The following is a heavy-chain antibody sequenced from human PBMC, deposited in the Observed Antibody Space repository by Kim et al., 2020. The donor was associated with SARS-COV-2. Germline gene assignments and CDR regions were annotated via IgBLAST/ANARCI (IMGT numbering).Heavy chain of an antibody. CDR2: ISGNGETK. J-gene: IGHJ5*02. Sequence: GGSLRLSCAASGFTFDYSAMHWVRQAPGKGLEWVSLISGNGETKYYADSVEGRFTISIDNSKNSLYLQMNSLRTEDTALYYCVRASGWLPRSWGQGTLVTVSS. CDR3: VRASGWLPRS. CDR1: GFTFDYSA. D-gene: IGHD6-19*01. V-gene: IGHV3-43*02.